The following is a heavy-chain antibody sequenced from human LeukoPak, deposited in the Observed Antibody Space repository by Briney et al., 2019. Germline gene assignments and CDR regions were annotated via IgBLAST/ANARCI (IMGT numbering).Heavy chain of an antibody. CDR3: ASVGYYDSSGYYEDAFDI. V-gene: IGHV4-34*01. CDR1: GGSFSGYY. CDR2: INHSGST. J-gene: IGHJ3*02. D-gene: IGHD3-22*01. Sequence: SETLSLTCAVYGGSFSGYYWRWIRQPPGKGLEWIGEINHSGSTNYNPSLKSRVTISVDTSKNQFSLKLSSVTAADTAVYYCASVGYYDSSGYYEDAFDIWGQGTMVTVSS.